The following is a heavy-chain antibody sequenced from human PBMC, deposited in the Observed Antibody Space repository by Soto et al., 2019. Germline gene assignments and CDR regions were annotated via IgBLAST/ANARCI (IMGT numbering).Heavy chain of an antibody. CDR3: GRDLTSNANCIDP. D-gene: IGHD2-2*01. J-gene: IGHJ5*02. CDR2: IYYTGKT. CDR1: GDYIHIGGYY. V-gene: IGHV4-30-4*01. Sequence: SETLSLTCSVSGDYIHIGGYYWTWIRQRPGKGLEWMGYIYYTGKTYYNPSLESRLTMSVDRSKNQFSLRLTSVTAADTAVYFCGRDLTSNANCIDPWGQGTLVTVSS.